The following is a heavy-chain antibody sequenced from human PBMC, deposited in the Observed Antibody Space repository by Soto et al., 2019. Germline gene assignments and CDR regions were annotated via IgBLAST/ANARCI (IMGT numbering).Heavy chain of an antibody. CDR1: GGTFSIYA. J-gene: IGHJ4*02. D-gene: IGHD5-12*01. CDR2: IIPIIGTR. Sequence: QVQLVQSGAEVKKPGSSVKVSCKASGGTFSIYAVSWVRQAPGQGLEWMGGIIPIIGTRNYAQRVQGRITITGDESTSTAYMELSSLKSEDTAVYYCARDLGSGYDPGDYWGQGTLVTVSS. V-gene: IGHV1-69*12. CDR3: ARDLGSGYDPGDY.